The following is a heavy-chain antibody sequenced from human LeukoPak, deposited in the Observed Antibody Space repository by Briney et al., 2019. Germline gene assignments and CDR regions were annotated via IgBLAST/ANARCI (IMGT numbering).Heavy chain of an antibody. CDR2: ISAYNGNT. D-gene: IGHD3-22*01. V-gene: IGHV1-18*01. CDR3: ARARYYYDSSEDDAFDI. Sequence: ASVKVSCKASGYTFTRYGITWVRHAPGQGLEWMGWISAYNGNTNYAQKIQGRVTMTTDTSTRTAYMEMRSLRSDDTAVYYCARARYYYDSSEDDAFDIWGQGTMVTVSS. J-gene: IGHJ3*02. CDR1: GYTFTRYG.